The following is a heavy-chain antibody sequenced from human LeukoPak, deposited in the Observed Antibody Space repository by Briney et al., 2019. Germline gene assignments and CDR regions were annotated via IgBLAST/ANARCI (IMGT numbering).Heavy chain of an antibody. CDR2: IYYSGST. V-gene: IGHV4-59*08. D-gene: IGHD3-10*01. J-gene: IGHJ4*02. Sequence: SETLSLTCTVSGGSISSYYWSWIQQPPGKGLEWIGYIYYSGSTNYNPSLKSRVTISVDTSKNQFSLKLSSVTAADTAVYYCARHEYYYGSADYWRQGTLVTVSS. CDR3: ARHEYYYGSADY. CDR1: GGSISSYY.